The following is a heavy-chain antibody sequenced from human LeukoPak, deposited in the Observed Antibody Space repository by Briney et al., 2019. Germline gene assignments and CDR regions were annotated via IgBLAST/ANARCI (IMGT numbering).Heavy chain of an antibody. CDR3: ARGHMQKSHSTGYFNY. CDR1: GFTFSSYA. V-gene: IGHV3-23*01. J-gene: IGHJ4*02. Sequence: GGSLRLSCAASGFTFSSYAMSWVRQAPGKGLEWVSGINTGSGDSTYYADSVKGRFTISRDNSKNTLYLQMNSLRAEDTAVYYCARGHMQKSHSTGYFNYWGQGTLVTVSS. D-gene: IGHD3-22*01. CDR2: INTGSGDST.